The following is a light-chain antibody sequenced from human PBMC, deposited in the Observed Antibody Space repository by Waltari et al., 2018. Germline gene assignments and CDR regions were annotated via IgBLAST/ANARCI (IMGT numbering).Light chain of an antibody. V-gene: IGKV1-39*01. Sequence: DIQMTQSPSSLSASVGDRVTSTCRASQSINRYLNWYQHKSADAPKLLIYAASSLQSGTPSRYSGSGSGTDFTLTITSLQPEDFATYYCQHSYSPPYTFGQVTKLEIK. J-gene: IGKJ2*01. CDR1: QSINRY. CDR2: AAS. CDR3: QHSYSPPYT.